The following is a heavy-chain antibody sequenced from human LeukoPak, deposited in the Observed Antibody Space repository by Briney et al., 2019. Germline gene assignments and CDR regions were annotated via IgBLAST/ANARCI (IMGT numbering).Heavy chain of an antibody. Sequence: SETLSLTCTVSGGSISSYYWSWIRQPPGKGLEWIGYISYSGSTYYNPSLKSRVTISVDTSKNQFSLRLSSLTAADTAVYYCARWTTVTTLGAFDIWGQGTTVTVSS. D-gene: IGHD4-17*01. CDR3: ARWTTVTTLGAFDI. J-gene: IGHJ3*02. CDR1: GGSISSYY. CDR2: ISYSGST. V-gene: IGHV4-59*01.